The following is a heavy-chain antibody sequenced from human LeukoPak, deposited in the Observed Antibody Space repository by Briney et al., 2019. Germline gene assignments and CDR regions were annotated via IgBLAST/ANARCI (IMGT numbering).Heavy chain of an antibody. D-gene: IGHD1-26*01. CDR3: ARETTTLDY. V-gene: IGHV3-33*01. Sequence: GRSLRLSCAASGFSFSRYGMHWGRQAPGKGLEWVAVIWHDGSNKFYADSVKGRFTISRDNSKNTLYLQMNSLRAEDTAVYYCARETTTLDYWGQGTLVTVSS. CDR1: GFSFSRYG. CDR2: IWHDGSNK. J-gene: IGHJ4*02.